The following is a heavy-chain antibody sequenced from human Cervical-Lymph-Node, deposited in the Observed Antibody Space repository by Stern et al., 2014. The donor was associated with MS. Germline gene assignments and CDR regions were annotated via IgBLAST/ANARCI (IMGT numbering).Heavy chain of an antibody. V-gene: IGHV4-39*01. Sequence: QVQLQESGPGLVKPSETLSLTCTVSGASVSSGSYYWGWIRQSPGKRLEWIGYVYYTGTPYSNPSLSSRVTISIDPSNNHFFLNLPCVTATDTAVYYCARHDQFLGGMDVWGQGTTVTVSS. J-gene: IGHJ6*02. D-gene: IGHD3-3*01. CDR2: VYYTGTP. CDR1: GASVSSGSYY. CDR3: ARHDQFLGGMDV.